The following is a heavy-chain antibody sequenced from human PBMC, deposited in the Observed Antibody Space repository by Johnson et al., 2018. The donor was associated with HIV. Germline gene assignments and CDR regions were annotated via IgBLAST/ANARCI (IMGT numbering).Heavy chain of an antibody. CDR1: GFTFGDYA. CDR3: AREGMYSSYQGSFDI. D-gene: IGHD6-6*01. V-gene: IGHV3-30*04. J-gene: IGHJ3*02. Sequence: QVQLVESGGGLVQPGRSLRLSCTASGFTFGDYAMHWVRQAPGKGLEWVAVISYDGSNKYYADSVKGRFTISRDNSKNTLYLQMNSLRAGDTAVYYCAREGMYSSYQGSFDIWGQGTMVTVSS. CDR2: ISYDGSNK.